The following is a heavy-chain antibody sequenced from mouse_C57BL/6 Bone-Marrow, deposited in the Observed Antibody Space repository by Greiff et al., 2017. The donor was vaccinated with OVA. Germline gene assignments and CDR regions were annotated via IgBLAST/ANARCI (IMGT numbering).Heavy chain of an antibody. J-gene: IGHJ2*01. D-gene: IGHD2-3*01. CDR1: GYTFTNYW. V-gene: IGHV1-63*01. Sequence: VQGVESGAELVRPGTSVKMSCKASGYTFTNYWIGWAKQRPGHGLEWIGDIYPGGGYTNYNEKFKGKATLTADKSSSTAYMQFSSLTSEDSAIYYCARFGYSYFDYWGQGTTLTVSS. CDR2: IYPGGGYT. CDR3: ARFGYSYFDY.